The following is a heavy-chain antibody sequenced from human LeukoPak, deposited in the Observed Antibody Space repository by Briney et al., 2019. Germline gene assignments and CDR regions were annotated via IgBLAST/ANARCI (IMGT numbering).Heavy chain of an antibody. Sequence: GGSLRLSCAASGFTFSSYSMNWVRQAPGKGLEWVSSISSSSSYIYYADSVKGRFTISRDNAKNSLHLQMNSLRAEDTAVYYCAREGAVLEWLFTFDPWGQGTLVTVSS. CDR2: ISSSSSYI. J-gene: IGHJ5*02. CDR3: AREGAVLEWLFTFDP. V-gene: IGHV3-21*01. D-gene: IGHD3-3*02. CDR1: GFTFSSYS.